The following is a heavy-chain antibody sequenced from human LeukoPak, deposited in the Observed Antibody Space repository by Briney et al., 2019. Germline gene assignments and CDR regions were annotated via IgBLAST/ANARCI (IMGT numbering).Heavy chain of an antibody. J-gene: IGHJ4*02. Sequence: GGSLRLSCAASGFTFSSYWMHWVRQAPGKGLVWVSHISTDGSSTSYADSVKGRFTISRDNAKNTLCLQMNSLRAEDTAVYYCARDPQNGEGIDYWGQGTLVTVSS. CDR2: ISTDGSST. CDR1: GFTFSSYW. V-gene: IGHV3-74*01. D-gene: IGHD4-17*01. CDR3: ARDPQNGEGIDY.